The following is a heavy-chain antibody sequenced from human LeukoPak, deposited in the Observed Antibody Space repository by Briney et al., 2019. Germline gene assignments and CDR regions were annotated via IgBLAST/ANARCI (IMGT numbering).Heavy chain of an antibody. Sequence: PGGSLRLSCAASGFTVSSNYMSWVRQAPGKGLEWVAVISFDGSNKYYADSVKGRFTISRDNSKNTLYLQMNSLRAEDTAVYYCAKDSARGTTYFDYWGQGTLVTVSS. V-gene: IGHV3-30*18. CDR1: GFTVSSNY. J-gene: IGHJ4*02. CDR3: AKDSARGTTYFDY. CDR2: ISFDGSNK. D-gene: IGHD1-1*01.